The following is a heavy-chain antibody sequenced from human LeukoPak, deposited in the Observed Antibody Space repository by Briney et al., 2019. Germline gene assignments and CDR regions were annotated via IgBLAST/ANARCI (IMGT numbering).Heavy chain of an antibody. Sequence: SETLSLTCTVSGGSISNAXXHXXXXXXXXXXXXEWIGSIYYSEKTYYDTSLSSRFTMSVNTSKNQFSLKLISVTAAGKAVYYCARDSGYGNNDYWGQGTLVTVSS. V-gene: IGHV4-39*02. CDR1: GGSISNAXXH. D-gene: IGHD5-12*01. CDR3: ARDSGYGNNDY. J-gene: IGHJ4*02. CDR2: IYYSEKT.